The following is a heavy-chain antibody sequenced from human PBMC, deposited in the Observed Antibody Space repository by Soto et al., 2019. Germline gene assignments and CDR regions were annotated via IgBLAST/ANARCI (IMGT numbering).Heavy chain of an antibody. V-gene: IGHV3-53*01. CDR2: IYSGGST. CDR1: GFTVSSNY. CDR3: AREVRQLVPPYAFDI. J-gene: IGHJ3*02. D-gene: IGHD6-6*01. Sequence: GGSLRLSCAASGFTVSSNYMSWVRQAPGKGLEWVSVIYSGGSTYYADSVKGRFTISRDNSKNTLYLQMNSLRAEDTAVYYCAREVRQLVPPYAFDIWGQGTMVTVSS.